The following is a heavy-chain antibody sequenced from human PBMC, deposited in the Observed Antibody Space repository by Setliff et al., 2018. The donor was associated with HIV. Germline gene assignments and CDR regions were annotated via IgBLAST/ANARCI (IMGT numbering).Heavy chain of an antibody. J-gene: IGHJ4*02. CDR1: GFSLSTSGVG. V-gene: IGHV2-5*02. CDR2: IYWDDDK. Sequence: SGPKLVNPTQTLTLTCTFSGFSLSTSGVGVGWIRQPPGKALEWLALIYWDDDKRYSPSLKSRLTITKDTSKNQVVLTMTNMDPVDTATHYCEHKPRIFAAGTHSFDFWGQGTLGAVSS. D-gene: IGHD6-13*01. CDR3: EHKPRIFAAGTHSFDF.